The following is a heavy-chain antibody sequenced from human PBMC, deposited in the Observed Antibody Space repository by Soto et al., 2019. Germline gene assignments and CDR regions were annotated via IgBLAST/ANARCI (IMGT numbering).Heavy chain of an antibody. CDR2: MFWDDDD. CDR3: AHTGDWSYYFDF. V-gene: IGHV2-5*02. D-gene: IGHD3-10*01. CDR1: GFSLTTSGEA. J-gene: IGHJ4*01. Sequence: QITVKESGPTLVHPTQTLTLTCTFSGFSLTTSGEAVAWIRQPPRKALEWLALMFWDDDDRYCPSLRNRLTITKDASANQVVLTMTDMDPVDTGTYDCAHTGDWSYYFDFWGHGTLVTVSS.